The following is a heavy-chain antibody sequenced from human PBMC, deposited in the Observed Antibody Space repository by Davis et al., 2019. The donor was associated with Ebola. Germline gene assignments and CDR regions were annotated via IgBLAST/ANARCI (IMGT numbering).Heavy chain of an antibody. V-gene: IGHV1-46*01. CDR3: ARAGYGSDLPDTYFYYYGMDV. Sequence: ASVKVSCKASGYTFTGYYMHWVRQAPGQGLEWMGLINPSAGDPRYAPRFRGRVTMTRDTSTSTVYMELNSLGYDDTAVYFCARAGYGSDLPDTYFYYYGMDVWGKGTTVAVSS. J-gene: IGHJ6*04. CDR1: GYTFTGYY. CDR2: INPSAGDP. D-gene: IGHD1-26*01.